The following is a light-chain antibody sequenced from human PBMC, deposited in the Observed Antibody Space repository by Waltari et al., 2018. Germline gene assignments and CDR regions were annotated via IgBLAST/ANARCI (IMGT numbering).Light chain of an antibody. CDR3: MQGTHWPPWT. CDR1: QSLVHSDGNTY. CDR2: KVS. V-gene: IGKV2-30*02. J-gene: IGKJ1*01. Sequence: DVVMTQSPLSLPVTLGQPASISCRSTQSLVHSDGNTYLSWFQQRPGQSARRLIYKVSERDSGVPDRFSGSGSDTDFTLKISRVEAEDVGVYYCMQGTHWPPWTFGQGTKVEIK.